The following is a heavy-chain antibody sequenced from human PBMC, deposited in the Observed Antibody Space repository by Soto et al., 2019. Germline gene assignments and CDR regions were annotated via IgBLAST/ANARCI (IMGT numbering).Heavy chain of an antibody. Sequence: VESVKVSCKGCGYSLTIYCIGCVHQIPGKGLEWMGIIYPGDSDTRYSPSFQGQVTSSADKSISTAYLQWSSLKASDTAMYYCARHAPWGSGGKLNYYYYGMDVWGQGTTVTVSS. CDR3: ARHAPWGSGGKLNYYYYGMDV. CDR1: GYSLTIYC. CDR2: IYPGDSDT. J-gene: IGHJ6*02. D-gene: IGHD3-10*01. V-gene: IGHV5-51*07.